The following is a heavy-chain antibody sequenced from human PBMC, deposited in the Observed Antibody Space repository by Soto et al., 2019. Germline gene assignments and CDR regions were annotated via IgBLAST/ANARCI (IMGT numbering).Heavy chain of an antibody. J-gene: IGHJ4*02. CDR3: TTGIGLVGDYFAY. V-gene: IGHV3-15*01. Sequence: GGSLRLSCAASGFTFSNAWMSWVRQAPGKGLEWVGRIKSKTDGGTTDYAAPVKGRFTISRDDSKNTLYLQMNSLKTEDTAVYHCTTGIGLVGDYFAYWGQGTLVTVSS. CDR1: GFTFSNAW. CDR2: IKSKTDGGTT. D-gene: IGHD2-15*01.